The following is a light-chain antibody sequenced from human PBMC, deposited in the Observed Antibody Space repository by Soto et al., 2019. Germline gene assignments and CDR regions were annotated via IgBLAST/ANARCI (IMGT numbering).Light chain of an antibody. V-gene: IGLV1-51*01. CDR1: SSNIGNNY. Sequence: QSVLTQPPSVSAAPGQKVTISCSGSSSNIGNNYVSWYQQLPGTAPKLLIYDNNKRPSGIPDRFSGSKSGTSATLGITGLQTGDEADYYCGTWYSSLLVFGGGTKLTVL. J-gene: IGLJ2*01. CDR3: GTWYSSLLV. CDR2: DNN.